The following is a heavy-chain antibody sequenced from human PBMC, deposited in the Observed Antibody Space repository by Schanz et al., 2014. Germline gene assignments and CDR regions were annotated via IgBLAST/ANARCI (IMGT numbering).Heavy chain of an antibody. CDR3: ASGVRIDY. D-gene: IGHD3-3*01. V-gene: IGHV3-7*01. J-gene: IGHJ4*02. CDR1: GFIFSNSW. CDR2: IKQDGSEK. Sequence: EVQLVESGGGLVQPGGSLRLSCAASGFIFSNSWMSWVRQAPGKGLEWVANIKQDGSEKYYVDSVKGRFTISRDNAKNSLYLQKNSLTAEDTAVYYCASGVRIDYWGQGTLVTVSS.